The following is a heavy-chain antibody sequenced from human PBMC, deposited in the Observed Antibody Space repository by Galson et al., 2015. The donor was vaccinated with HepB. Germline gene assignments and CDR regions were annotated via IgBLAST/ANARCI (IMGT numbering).Heavy chain of an antibody. Sequence: SVKVSCKASGYTFTSYGISWVRQAPGQGLEWMGGIIPIFGTANYAQKFQGRVTITADESTSTAHMELSSLRSEDTAVYYCARAKVPYYDSSGYTDYWGQGTLVTVSS. V-gene: IGHV1-69*13. CDR3: ARAKVPYYDSSGYTDY. CDR2: IIPIFGTA. D-gene: IGHD3-22*01. CDR1: GYTFTSYG. J-gene: IGHJ4*02.